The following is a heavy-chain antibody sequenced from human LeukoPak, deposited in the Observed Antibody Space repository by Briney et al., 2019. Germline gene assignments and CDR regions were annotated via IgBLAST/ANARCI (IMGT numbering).Heavy chain of an antibody. V-gene: IGHV3-53*01. CDR1: GVTVSNNY. J-gene: IGHJ4*02. Sequence: PGGSLRLSCAASGVTVSNNYMNWVRQAPGKGLEWVSFIYSDNTHYSDSVKGRFTISRDNSKNTLYLQMNSLRAEDTAVYCARRAGAYSHPYDYWGQGTLVTVSS. D-gene: IGHD4/OR15-4a*01. CDR3: ARRAGAYSHPYDY. CDR2: IYSDNT.